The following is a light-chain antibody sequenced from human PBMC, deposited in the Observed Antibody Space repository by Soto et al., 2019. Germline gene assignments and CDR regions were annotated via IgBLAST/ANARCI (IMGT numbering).Light chain of an antibody. CDR3: QHYNNWPRT. CDR2: GAS. CDR1: QSVSSN. J-gene: IGKJ1*01. V-gene: IGKV3-15*01. Sequence: EIVMTQSPATLSVSPGERATLSCRASQSVSSNLAWYQQKPGQAPRLLIYGASTRPTGIPARFSGSRSGTAFTLTISSLQSEDFAVYYCQHYNNWPRTFGQGTKVEIK.